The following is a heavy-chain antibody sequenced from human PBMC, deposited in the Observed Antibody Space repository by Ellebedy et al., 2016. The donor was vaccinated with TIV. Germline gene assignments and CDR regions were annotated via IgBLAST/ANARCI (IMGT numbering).Heavy chain of an antibody. J-gene: IGHJ4*02. CDR1: GFSFSDYY. V-gene: IGHV3-11*01. D-gene: IGHD2-15*01. Sequence: PGGSLRLSCAASGFSFSDYYMSWIRQAPGKWLEWVSYISSTGNTIYYADSVKGRFTISRDNAKNSLSLQMNSLRAEDTAVYYCARDRGGGCSGGSCYSGFDYWGQGTLVTVSS. CDR2: ISSTGNTI. CDR3: ARDRGGGCSGGSCYSGFDY.